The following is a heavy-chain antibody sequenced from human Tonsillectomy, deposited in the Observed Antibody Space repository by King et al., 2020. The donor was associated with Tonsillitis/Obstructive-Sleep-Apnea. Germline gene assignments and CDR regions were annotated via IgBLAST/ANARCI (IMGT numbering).Heavy chain of an antibody. V-gene: IGHV3-30*01. Sequence: VQLVESGGGVVQPGRSLRLSCAASGFTFSSYAMHWVRQAPGKGLEWVAVISYDGSNKYYADSVKGRFTISRDNSKNTLYLQMNSLRAEDTAVYYCASSRHEYPLGYFQHWGQGTLVTVSS. D-gene: IGHD3-16*01. CDR2: ISYDGSNK. J-gene: IGHJ1*01. CDR3: ASSRHEYPLGYFQH. CDR1: GFTFSSYA.